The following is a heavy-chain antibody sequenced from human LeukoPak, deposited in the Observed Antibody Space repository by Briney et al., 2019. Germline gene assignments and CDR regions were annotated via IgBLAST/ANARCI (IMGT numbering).Heavy chain of an antibody. CDR2: INHSGST. Sequence: SETLPLTCAVYGGSFSGYYWSWIRQPPGKGLEWIGEINHSGSTNYNPSLKSRVTISVDTSKNQFSLKLSSVTAADTAVYYCARGSTGPQDAFDIWGQGTMVTVSS. CDR1: GGSFSGYY. J-gene: IGHJ3*02. CDR3: ARGSTGPQDAFDI. V-gene: IGHV4-34*01.